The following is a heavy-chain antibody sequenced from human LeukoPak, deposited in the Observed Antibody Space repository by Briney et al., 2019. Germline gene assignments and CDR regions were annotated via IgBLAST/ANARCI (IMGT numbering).Heavy chain of an antibody. Sequence: SETLSLTCTVSGDSFSSGTYYWTWIRLPAGKGLEWIGRIYASGSTDYNPSLKSRVTILLDTSKNQFSLNLRSVTAADTAVYYCGVAFCGGDCFSRHYFGVDVWGQGTTVTVSS. CDR2: IYASGST. CDR1: GDSFSSGTYY. V-gene: IGHV4-61*02. D-gene: IGHD2-21*01. CDR3: GVAFCGGDCFSRHYFGVDV. J-gene: IGHJ6*02.